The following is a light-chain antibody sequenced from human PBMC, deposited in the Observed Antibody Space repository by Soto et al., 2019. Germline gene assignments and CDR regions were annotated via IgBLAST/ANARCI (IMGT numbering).Light chain of an antibody. CDR2: RNN. V-gene: IGLV1-47*01. Sequence: QPVLAQPPSASGTPGPRVTISCSGSSSNIGSNYVYWYQQLPGTAPKLLIYRNNPRPSGVPDRFSGSKSGTSASLAISGLRSEDEAYYYCAAWDDILSGPVYVFVTGTKVTVL. J-gene: IGLJ1*01. CDR3: AAWDDILSGPVYV. CDR1: SSNIGSNY.